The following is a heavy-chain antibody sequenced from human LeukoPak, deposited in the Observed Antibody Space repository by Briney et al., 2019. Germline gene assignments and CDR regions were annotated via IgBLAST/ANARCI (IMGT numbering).Heavy chain of an antibody. Sequence: PSETLSLTCAVYGGSFSGYYWSWIRQPPGKGLEWIGEINHSGSTYYNPSLKSRVTISVDTSKNQFSLKLSSVTAADTAVYYCARAGIQLWYEPFDYWGQGTLVTVSS. V-gene: IGHV4-34*01. D-gene: IGHD5-18*01. CDR3: ARAGIQLWYEPFDY. CDR1: GGSFSGYY. J-gene: IGHJ4*02. CDR2: INHSGST.